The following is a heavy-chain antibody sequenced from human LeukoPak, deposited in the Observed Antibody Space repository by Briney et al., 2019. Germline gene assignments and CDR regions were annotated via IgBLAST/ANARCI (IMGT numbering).Heavy chain of an antibody. CDR2: IYYSGST. J-gene: IGHJ5*02. CDR3: ARPYTMVRGVIFGTRASANWFDP. D-gene: IGHD3-10*01. V-gene: IGHV4-39*01. CDR1: GGSISSSSYY. Sequence: SETLSLTCTVSGGSISSSSYYWGWIRQPPGKGLEWIGGIYYSGSTYYNPSLKSRVTISVDTSKNQFSLKLSSVTAADTAVYYCARPYTMVRGVIFGTRASANWFDPWGQGTLVTVSS.